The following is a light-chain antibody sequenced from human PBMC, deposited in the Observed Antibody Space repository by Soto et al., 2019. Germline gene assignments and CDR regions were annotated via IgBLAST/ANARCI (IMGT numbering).Light chain of an antibody. CDR2: KAS. CDR1: QYIYTG. J-gene: IGKJ1*01. Sequence: IQLTQSPSTLSASLCDSVTITCRASQYIYTGLAWYQQRPGKAPRLRIQKASLLESGVPSRFRGSGSGTEFTLTISSLQPDDFATYYCQQVKSHSTFGQGTKVDIK. V-gene: IGKV1-5*03. CDR3: QQVKSHST.